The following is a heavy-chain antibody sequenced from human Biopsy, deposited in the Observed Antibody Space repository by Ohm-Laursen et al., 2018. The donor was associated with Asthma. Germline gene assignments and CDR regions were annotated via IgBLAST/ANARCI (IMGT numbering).Heavy chain of an antibody. CDR2: ISSGSGST. CDR1: GFTVSRDH. Sequence: SLRLSCTALGFTVSRDHMFWVRQAPGQGLEWVSVISSGSGSTYYADSVKGRFTISRDTSMNTLYLQMNSLRAEDTAVYYCAKVGHGNGDYVGWFDPWGQGTLVTVSS. V-gene: IGHV3-23*01. D-gene: IGHD4-17*01. CDR3: AKVGHGNGDYVGWFDP. J-gene: IGHJ5*02.